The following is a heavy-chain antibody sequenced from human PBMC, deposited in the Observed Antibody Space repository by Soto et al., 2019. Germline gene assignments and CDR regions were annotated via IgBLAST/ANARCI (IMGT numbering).Heavy chain of an antibody. CDR2: ISDSGNT. Sequence: SETLSLTCTVSGGSISSSSYYWGWIRQPPGKGLEWIGCISDSGNTNYNPSLKSRVAMSIDTSKRQLSLNLWSLTAADTAVYYCVRGNSGWSPYRSRLFHFYYMDVWGKGTTVTVSS. V-gene: IGHV4-39*07. J-gene: IGHJ6*03. D-gene: IGHD6-19*01. CDR1: GGSISSSSYY. CDR3: VRGNSGWSPYRSRLFHFYYMDV.